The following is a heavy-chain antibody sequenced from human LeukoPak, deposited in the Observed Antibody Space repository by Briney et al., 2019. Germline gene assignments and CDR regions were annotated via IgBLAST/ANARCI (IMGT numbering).Heavy chain of an antibody. CDR1: GYTFTSYA. V-gene: IGHV1-24*01. CDR3: ATEGAGTKAFGSPRFDY. Sequence: ASVNVSCKASGYTFTSYAMNWVRQAPGKGLEWMGGFDPEDGESIYAQKFQGRVTMTEDTSTDTAYMELSSLRSEDTAVYYCATEGAGTKAFGSPRFDYWGQGTLVTVSS. D-gene: IGHD1-7*01. J-gene: IGHJ4*02. CDR2: FDPEDGES.